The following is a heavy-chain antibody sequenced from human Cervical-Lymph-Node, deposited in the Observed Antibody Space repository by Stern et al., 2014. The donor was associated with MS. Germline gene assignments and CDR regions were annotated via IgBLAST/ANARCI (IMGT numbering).Heavy chain of an antibody. Sequence: VQLMQSGGGLVQPGGSLRLSCAASGFTFSTYWMHWVRQAPGKGLVWVSRINSDERRTTYADSVKGRFSISRDNAKNTLYLQMNSLRAEDTAVYYCARGVMAAATYAFDIWGQGTMVTISS. CDR2: INSDERRT. CDR3: ARGVMAAATYAFDI. CDR1: GFTFSTYW. V-gene: IGHV3-74*02. D-gene: IGHD2-15*01. J-gene: IGHJ3*02.